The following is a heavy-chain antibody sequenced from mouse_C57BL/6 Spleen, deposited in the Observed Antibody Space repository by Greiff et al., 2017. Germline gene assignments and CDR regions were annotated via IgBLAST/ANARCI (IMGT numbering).Heavy chain of an antibody. J-gene: IGHJ2*01. CDR2: INPSSGYT. D-gene: IGHD3-2*01. CDR3: ARVGDGTARDY. Sequence: QVQLQQSGAELAKPGASVKLSCKASGYTFTSYWMHWVKQRPGQGLEWIGYINPSSGYTKYNQKFKDKAPLTADKSSSTAYMQLSSLTYEDSAVYYCARVGDGTARDYWGQGTTLTVSS. CDR1: GYTFTSYW. V-gene: IGHV1-7*01.